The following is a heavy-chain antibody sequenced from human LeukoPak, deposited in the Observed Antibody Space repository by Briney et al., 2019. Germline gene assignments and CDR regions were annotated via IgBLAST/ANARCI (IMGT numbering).Heavy chain of an antibody. D-gene: IGHD6-19*01. CDR2: IIPIFGTA. CDR1: GGTFSSYA. V-gene: IGHV1-69*05. CDR3: AKTHSSGWYDDTYFDY. Sequence: ASVKVSCKASGGTFSSYAISWLRQAPGQGLEWMGRIIPIFGTANYAQKFQGRVTITTDESTSTAYMELSSLRSEDTALYYCAKTHSSGWYDDTYFDYWGQGTLVTVSS. J-gene: IGHJ4*02.